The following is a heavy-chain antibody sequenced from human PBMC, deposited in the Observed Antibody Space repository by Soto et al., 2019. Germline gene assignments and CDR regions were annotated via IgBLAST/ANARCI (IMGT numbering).Heavy chain of an antibody. D-gene: IGHD3-3*01. Sequence: QVQLVEAGGGVVQPGRSLRLSCAASGFTFSSYGMHWVRQAPGKGLEWVAVIWYDGSNKYYADSVKGRFTISRDNSKNTLYLQMNSLRAEDTAVYYCARDSLNYDFWSGYYTFAAPSPDYWGQGTLVTVSS. CDR1: GFTFSSYG. CDR3: ARDSLNYDFWSGYYTFAAPSPDY. V-gene: IGHV3-33*01. J-gene: IGHJ4*02. CDR2: IWYDGSNK.